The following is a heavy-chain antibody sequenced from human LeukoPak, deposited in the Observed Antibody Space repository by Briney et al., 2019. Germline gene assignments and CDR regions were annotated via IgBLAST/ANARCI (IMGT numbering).Heavy chain of an antibody. J-gene: IGHJ4*02. D-gene: IGHD3-10*01. Sequence: PGGSLRLSFAASGFTFSSYAMSWVRQAPGKGLEWVSAISGSGGSTYYADSVKGRFTISRDNSKNTLYLQMNSLRAEDTAVYYCAKDGSGWFGELLSPYFDYWGQGTLVTVSS. CDR1: GFTFSSYA. V-gene: IGHV3-23*01. CDR3: AKDGSGWFGELLSPYFDY. CDR2: ISGSGGST.